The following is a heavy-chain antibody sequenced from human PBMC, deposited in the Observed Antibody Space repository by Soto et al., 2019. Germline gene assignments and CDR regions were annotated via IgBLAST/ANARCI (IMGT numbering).Heavy chain of an antibody. Sequence: SETLSLTCTVSGGSISSSIYYWGWIRQPPGKGLEWIGSIYYSGSTYYNPSLKSRVTISVDTSKNQFSLKLSSVTAADTAVYYCARSDIVVVPATFDPWGQGTLVTVSS. V-gene: IGHV4-39*01. CDR3: ARSDIVVVPATFDP. CDR2: IYYSGST. D-gene: IGHD2-2*01. J-gene: IGHJ5*02. CDR1: GGSISSSIYY.